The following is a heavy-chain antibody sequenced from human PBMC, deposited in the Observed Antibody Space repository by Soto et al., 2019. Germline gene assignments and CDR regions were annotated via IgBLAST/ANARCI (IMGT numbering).Heavy chain of an antibody. J-gene: IGHJ5*02. CDR1: GDSVSSNSAA. D-gene: IGHD2-8*01. Sequence: PSQTLSLTCAISGDSVSSNSAAWNWIRQSPSRGLDWVGRTYYRSKWYNDYAVSVKSRITINPDTSKNQFSLQLNSATPEDTAVYYCARVEGRYCTNGVCLVEWFDPWGQGTLVTVSS. V-gene: IGHV6-1*01. CDR3: ARVEGRYCTNGVCLVEWFDP. CDR2: TYYRSKWYN.